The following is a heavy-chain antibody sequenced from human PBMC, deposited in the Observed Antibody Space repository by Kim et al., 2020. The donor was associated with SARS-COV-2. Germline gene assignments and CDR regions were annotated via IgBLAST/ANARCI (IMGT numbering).Heavy chain of an antibody. CDR1: GFTFSDYY. V-gene: IGHV3-11*01. CDR2: ISSSGSTI. D-gene: IGHD3-10*01. J-gene: IGHJ4*02. CDR3: AGVLLWFGELRAPRLDY. Sequence: GGSLRLSCAASGFTFSDYYMSWIRQAPGKGLEWVSYISSSGSTIYYADSVKGRFTISRDNAKNSLYLQMNSLRAEDTAVYYCAGVLLWFGELRAPRLDYWGQGTLVTVSS.